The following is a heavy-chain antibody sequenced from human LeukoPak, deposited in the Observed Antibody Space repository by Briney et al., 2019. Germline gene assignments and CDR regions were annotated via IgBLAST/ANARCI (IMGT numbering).Heavy chain of an antibody. J-gene: IGHJ6*02. CDR2: INHSGST. CDR3: ARPQYYYYGMDV. Sequence: SETLSLTCAVYGGSFSGYYRSWIRQPPGKGLEWIGEINHSGSTNYNPSLKSRVTISVDTSKNQFSLKLSSVTAADTAVYYCARPQYYYYGMDVWGQRTTVTVSS. V-gene: IGHV4-34*01. CDR1: GGSFSGYY.